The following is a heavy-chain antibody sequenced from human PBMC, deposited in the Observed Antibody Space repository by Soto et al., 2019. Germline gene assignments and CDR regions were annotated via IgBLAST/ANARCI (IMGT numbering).Heavy chain of an antibody. CDR1: GFTFSDYY. CDR3: ARPSPADIVANTY. J-gene: IGHJ4*02. D-gene: IGHD5-12*01. CDR2: ISSGSTYT. V-gene: IGHV3-11*06. Sequence: GGSLRLSCAASGFTFSDYYRTWIRQAPGKGLEWVSYISSGSTYTNYADSVKGRFTISRDNAQNSLYLQMNSLRAEDTSLYYGARPSPADIVANTYWGQGTLVTVSS.